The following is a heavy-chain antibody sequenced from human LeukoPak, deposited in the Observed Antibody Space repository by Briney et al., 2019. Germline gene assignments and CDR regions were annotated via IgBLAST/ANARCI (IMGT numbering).Heavy chain of an antibody. V-gene: IGHV4-4*07. J-gene: IGHJ4*02. D-gene: IGHD6-6*01. Sequence: PSETLSLTWTVSGGSISSNYWSWIRQPAGKGLEWIGRIYTSGSTNYNPSLKSRVTMSVDTSKNQFSLKLSSVTAADTAVYYCARGGEYSSSSGLFDFWGQGTLVTVSS. CDR2: IYTSGST. CDR1: GGSISSNY. CDR3: ARGGEYSSSSGLFDF.